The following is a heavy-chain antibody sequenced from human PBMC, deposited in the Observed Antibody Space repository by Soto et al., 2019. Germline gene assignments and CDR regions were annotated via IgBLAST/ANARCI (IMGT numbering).Heavy chain of an antibody. D-gene: IGHD6-6*01. CDR2: ISGSGGST. J-gene: IGHJ6*02. Sequence: PGGSLRLSCAASGFTFSSYAMSWVRQAPGKGLEWVSAISGSGGSTYYADSVKGRFTISRDNSKNTLYLQMNSLRAEDTAVYYCANGVLEQLVGHYYYGMDVWGQGTTVTVSS. CDR1: GFTFSSYA. CDR3: ANGVLEQLVGHYYYGMDV. V-gene: IGHV3-23*01.